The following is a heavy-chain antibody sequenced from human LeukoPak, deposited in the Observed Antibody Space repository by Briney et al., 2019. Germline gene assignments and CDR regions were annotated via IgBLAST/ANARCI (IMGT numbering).Heavy chain of an antibody. V-gene: IGHV1-2*02. CDR2: INPNSGGT. CDR3: ARDSSRGDYGDYDFDY. Sequence: ASVKVSCKASGYTFTGYYMHWVRQAPGQGLEWMGWINPNSGGTNYAQKFQGRVTMTRDTSISTAYMELSRLRSDDTAVYYCARDSSRGDYGDYDFDYWGQGTLVTVSS. CDR1: GYTFTGYY. D-gene: IGHD4-17*01. J-gene: IGHJ4*02.